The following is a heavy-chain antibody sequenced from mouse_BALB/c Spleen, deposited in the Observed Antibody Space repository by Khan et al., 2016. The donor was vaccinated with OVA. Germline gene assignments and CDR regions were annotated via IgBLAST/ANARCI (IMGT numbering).Heavy chain of an antibody. V-gene: IGHV5-9-1*01. J-gene: IGHJ3*01. D-gene: IGHD1-1*02. CDR3: TGGDCDGWSWFAY. CDR2: ISSGITYT. CDR1: GFTFSGYA. Sequence: EVELVESGGGLVKPGGSLKLSCAASGFTFSGYAMSWVRQTPEKRLEWVATISSGITYTYYPASVKGRFTISSDNAKNNLYLQMGSLWSEDTAMYYCTGGDCDGWSWFAYWGQGTLVTVSA.